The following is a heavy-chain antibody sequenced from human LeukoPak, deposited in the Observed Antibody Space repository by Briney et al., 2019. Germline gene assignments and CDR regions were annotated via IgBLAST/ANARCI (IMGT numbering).Heavy chain of an antibody. CDR1: GFTFSSYS. J-gene: IGHJ4*02. Sequence: GGSLRLSCAASGFTFSSYSMNWVRQAPGNGLEWVSSISSSSSYIYYADSVKGRFTISRDNAKNSLYLQMNSLRAEDTAVYYCASSLDPRSSSSVYPTTTIDYWGQGTLVTVSS. D-gene: IGHD6-6*01. V-gene: IGHV3-21*01. CDR3: ASSLDPRSSSSVYPTTTIDY. CDR2: ISSSSSYI.